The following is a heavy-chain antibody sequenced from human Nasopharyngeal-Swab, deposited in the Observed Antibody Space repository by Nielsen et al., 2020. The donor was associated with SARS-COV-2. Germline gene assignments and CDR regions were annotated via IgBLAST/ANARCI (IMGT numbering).Heavy chain of an antibody. V-gene: IGHV4/OR15-8*01. CDR2: VFHTGIA. CDR3: ARVGAFKERFSTSGIPWFFDQ. D-gene: IGHD3-16*01. J-gene: IGHJ4*02. CDR1: GDSVINNW. Sequence: SETLSLTCDVSGDSVINNWWTWVRQPPGKGLEWIGEVFHTGIANFNASLMSRVTLSVDKSKKQLSLIMTSVTAADTAVYYCARVGAFKERFSTSGIPWFFDQWGQGILVTVSS.